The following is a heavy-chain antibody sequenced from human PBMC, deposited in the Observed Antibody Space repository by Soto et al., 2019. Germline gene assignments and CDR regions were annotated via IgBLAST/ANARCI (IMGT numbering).Heavy chain of an antibody. V-gene: IGHV3-23*01. J-gene: IGHJ4*02. CDR2: LSGSGGST. CDR3: ARRALTQLRYGDWLAFDF. D-gene: IGHD3-9*01. CDR1: GFTFSSYA. Sequence: EVQLLESGGGLVQPGGSLRLSCAASGFTFSSYAMSWVRQAPGKGLEWVSALSGSGGSTYYADSVKGRITISRDNSKNTQYLQMSSLTAEDMAVDYCARRALTQLRYGDWLAFDFGGQGTLVTVSS.